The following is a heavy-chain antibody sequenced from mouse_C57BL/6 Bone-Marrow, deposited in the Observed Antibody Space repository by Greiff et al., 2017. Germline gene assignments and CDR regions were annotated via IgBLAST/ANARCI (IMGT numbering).Heavy chain of an antibody. D-gene: IGHD1-2*01. CDR3: ARDTTAYAMDY. Sequence: VQLQQSGAELVRPGASVKLSCTASGFNIKDDYMHWVKQRPGQGLEWIGEIAPSDSYTNYNQKFKGKSTLTVDKSSSTAYMQLSSLQSEDSAVYYCARDTTAYAMDYWGQGTSVTVSS. J-gene: IGHJ4*01. CDR1: GFNIKDDY. CDR2: IAPSDSYT. V-gene: IGHV1-69*01.